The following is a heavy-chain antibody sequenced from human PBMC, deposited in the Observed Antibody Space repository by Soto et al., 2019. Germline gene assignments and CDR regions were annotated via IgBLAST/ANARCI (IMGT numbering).Heavy chain of an antibody. CDR1: GGSFSDYY. CDR3: ARVGGIAVAGLAIDS. J-gene: IGHJ4*02. V-gene: IGHV4-34*01. D-gene: IGHD6-19*01. CDR2: VNLSRGI. Sequence: SXTLSLTCAISGGSFSDYYWTWIRQPPVKGLEWIGEVNLSRGINYNPSLKSRVTISLDTSKNQFSLNLSSVTDADTAVYYCARVGGIAVAGLAIDSWGQGTLVTVS.